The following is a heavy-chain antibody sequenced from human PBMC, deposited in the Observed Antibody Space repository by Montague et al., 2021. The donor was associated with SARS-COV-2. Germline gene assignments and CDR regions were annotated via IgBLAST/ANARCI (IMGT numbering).Heavy chain of an antibody. Sequence: SRRFSCAASGFTFSDYYMSLIRQAPGKGLEWVSYISGRGSYTDYADSVKGRFTISRDNARKSLYLEMNSLRAEDTAVYYCARLVGVESNRRDYFNYWGQGTLVTVSS. CDR1: GFTFSDYY. D-gene: IGHD1-14*01. V-gene: IGHV3-11*03. CDR2: ISGRGSYT. CDR3: ARLVGVESNRRDYFNY. J-gene: IGHJ4*02.